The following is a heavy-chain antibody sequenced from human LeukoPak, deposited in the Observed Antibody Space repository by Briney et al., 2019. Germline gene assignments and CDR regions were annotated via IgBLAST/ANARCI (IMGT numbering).Heavy chain of an antibody. J-gene: IGHJ4*02. CDR1: GGSISSSSYY. CDR2: IYYSGST. Sequence: SETLSLTCTVSGGSISSSSYYWGWIRQPPGKGLEWIGSIYYSGSTNYNPSLKSRVAISVDTSKNQFSLKLSSVTAADTAVYYCARAGPSLKYDYWGQGTLVTVSS. V-gene: IGHV4-39*07. D-gene: IGHD6-19*01. CDR3: ARAGPSLKYDY.